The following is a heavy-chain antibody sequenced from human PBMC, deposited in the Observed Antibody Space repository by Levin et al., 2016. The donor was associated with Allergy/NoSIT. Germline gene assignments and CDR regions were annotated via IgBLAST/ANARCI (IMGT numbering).Heavy chain of an antibody. D-gene: IGHD3-22*01. CDR3: ARVKYYYDSSGPRGWFDP. CDR2: IKQDGSEK. V-gene: IGHV3-7*04. Sequence: WIRQPPGKGLEWVANIKQDGSEKYYVDSVKGRFTISRDNAKNSLYLQMNSLRAEDTAVYYCARVKYYYDSSGPRGWFDPWGQGTLVTVSS. J-gene: IGHJ5*02.